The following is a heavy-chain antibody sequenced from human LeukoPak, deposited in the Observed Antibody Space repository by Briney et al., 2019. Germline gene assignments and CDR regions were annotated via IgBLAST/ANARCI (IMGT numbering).Heavy chain of an antibody. V-gene: IGHV3-30*02. CDR1: GFTLSNYG. CDR3: AKGQPYCDFLSGSSGYMDV. Sequence: PGRSLRLSCAATGFTLSNYGIHWVRQAPGEGLEWVALIRYDGSNTYYADSVRGRFTVSRDNSKSTLYLQMNSLRLEDPAVYYCAKGQPYCDFLSGSSGYMDVWGKGTPVTVFS. CDR2: IRYDGSNT. J-gene: IGHJ6*03. D-gene: IGHD3-3*01.